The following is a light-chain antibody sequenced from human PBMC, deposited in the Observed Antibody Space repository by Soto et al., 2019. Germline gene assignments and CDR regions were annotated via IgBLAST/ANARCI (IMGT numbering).Light chain of an antibody. Sequence: QSALTQPPSASGSPGQSVTISCTGTSSDVGGYDYVSWYQQHPGKAPKLMIYEVSKRPSGVPDRFSGFKSGNTASLTVSGLQAEDEADYYCSSYAGSNNVVFGGGTKVTV. CDR3: SSYAGSNNVV. CDR1: SSDVGGYDY. CDR2: EVS. V-gene: IGLV2-8*01. J-gene: IGLJ2*01.